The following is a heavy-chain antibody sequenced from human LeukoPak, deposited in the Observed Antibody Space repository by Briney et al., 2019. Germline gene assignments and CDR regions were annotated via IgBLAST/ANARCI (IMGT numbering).Heavy chain of an antibody. D-gene: IGHD3-10*01. J-gene: IGHJ4*02. CDR1: GFTFTNYA. V-gene: IGHV3-7*01. CDR2: INQHGSEK. Sequence: PGGSLRLSCATSGFTFTNYAMSWVRQAPGKGLEWVANINQHGSEKYYVDSVRGRFTISRDNAKNSLYLQMNSLRAEDTAVYYCARHNLKDESGSFSHWGQGTLVTVSS. CDR3: ARHNLKDESGSFSH.